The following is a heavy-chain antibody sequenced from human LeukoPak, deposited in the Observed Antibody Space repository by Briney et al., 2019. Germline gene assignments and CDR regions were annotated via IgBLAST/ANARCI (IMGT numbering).Heavy chain of an antibody. J-gene: IGHJ4*02. V-gene: IGHV1-3*01. D-gene: IGHD5-24*01. CDR3: ARGNSEQERWLRTFDY. Sequence: GASVTVSCKASGYTFSGFSMHWVRQAPGQRLEWMGWINAGNGNTKYSQKFQGRVTITRDTSASTAYMELSSLRSEDTAVYYCARGNSEQERWLRTFDYWGQGTLVTVSS. CDR1: GYTFSGFS. CDR2: INAGNGNT.